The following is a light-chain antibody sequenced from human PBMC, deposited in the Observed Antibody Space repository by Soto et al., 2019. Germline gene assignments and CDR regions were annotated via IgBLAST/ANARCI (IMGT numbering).Light chain of an antibody. J-gene: IGKJ1*01. CDR1: QSISPW. Sequence: DIQMTQSPSTQSASVGDRVTITCRASQSISPWLAWYQQKAGKAPKLLIYKASNLESGVPSRFSGSGSGTEFTLTISSLQPDDFATYYCQQYSSYSTFGQGTKVEIK. CDR2: KAS. V-gene: IGKV1-5*03. CDR3: QQYSSYST.